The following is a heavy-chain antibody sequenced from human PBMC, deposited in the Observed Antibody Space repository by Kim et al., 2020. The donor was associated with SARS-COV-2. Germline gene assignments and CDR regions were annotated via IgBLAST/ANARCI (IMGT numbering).Heavy chain of an antibody. Sequence: ASVKVSCKASGYTFTSYGISWVRQAPGQGLEWMGWISAYNGNTNYAQKLQGRVTMTTDTSTSTAYMELRSLRSDDTAVYYCARTDVNYYYDSSGLLDYWGQGTLVTVSS. CDR2: ISAYNGNT. D-gene: IGHD3-22*01. CDR3: ARTDVNYYYDSSGLLDY. CDR1: GYTFTSYG. V-gene: IGHV1-18*04. J-gene: IGHJ4*02.